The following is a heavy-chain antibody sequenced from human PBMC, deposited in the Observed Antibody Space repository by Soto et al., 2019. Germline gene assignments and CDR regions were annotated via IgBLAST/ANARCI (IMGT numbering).Heavy chain of an antibody. V-gene: IGHV4-30-4*08. J-gene: IGHJ6*02. CDR2: IYYSGSI. CDR1: GGSISSSSYH. CDR3: AREDDGGDRDYYGLEV. Sequence: SETLSLTCTVSGGSISSSSYHWTWIRQSPGKGLEWIGYIYYSGSIFYNPSFKSRVTISVDTSKNQFSLQLSSVTAADTAVYFCAREDDGGDRDYYGLEVWGQGTTVTVSS. D-gene: IGHD2-21*02.